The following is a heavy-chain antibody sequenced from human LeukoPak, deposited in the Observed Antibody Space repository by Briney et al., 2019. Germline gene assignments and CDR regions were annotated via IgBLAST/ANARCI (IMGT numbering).Heavy chain of an antibody. CDR1: GFTVSSNY. CDR3: ARAPFTIFGVVNYFDY. CDR2: IYSGGST. V-gene: IGHV3-66*01. D-gene: IGHD3-3*01. J-gene: IGHJ4*02. Sequence: GGSLRPSCAASGFTVSSNYMSWVRQAPGKGLDWASVIYSGGSTYYADSVKGRFTISRDNSKNTLYLQMNSLRAEDTAVYYCARAPFTIFGVVNYFDYWGQGTLVTVSS.